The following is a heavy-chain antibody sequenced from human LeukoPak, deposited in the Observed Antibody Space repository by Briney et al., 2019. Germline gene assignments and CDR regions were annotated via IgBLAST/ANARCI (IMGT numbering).Heavy chain of an antibody. CDR3: ARSSGNYWAAPFDY. D-gene: IGHD1-26*01. CDR2: IRDNDFST. J-gene: IGHJ4*02. CDR1: GLNLSSYA. V-gene: IGHV3-23*01. Sequence: GGSLRLSCTASGLNLSSYALSGGRQAPGKGLEWVSGIRDNDFSTYYADSVKGRFTISRDNSKSPVYLQMNSLRAEDTAVYYWARSSGNYWAAPFDYWGQGTLVTVSS.